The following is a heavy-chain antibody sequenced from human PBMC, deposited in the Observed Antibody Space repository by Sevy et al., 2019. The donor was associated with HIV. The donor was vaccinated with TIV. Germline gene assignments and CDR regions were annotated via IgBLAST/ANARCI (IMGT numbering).Heavy chain of an antibody. V-gene: IGHV3-48*01. CDR2: ISSSGSTM. D-gene: IGHD3-22*01. Sequence: GGSLRLSCAASGFTFSNYSMNWIRQAPGKGLEWVSYISSSGSTMYYADSVKGRFTISRDNAKNSLYLQINSLRAEDTAVYYCARENTMIEEPGWFDPWGQGTLVTVSS. CDR1: GFTFSNYS. J-gene: IGHJ5*02. CDR3: ARENTMIEEPGWFDP.